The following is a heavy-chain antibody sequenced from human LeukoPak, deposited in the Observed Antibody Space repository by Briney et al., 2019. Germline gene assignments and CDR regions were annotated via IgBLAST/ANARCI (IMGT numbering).Heavy chain of an antibody. D-gene: IGHD6-19*01. CDR3: AKDAFVSGWYYFDY. CDR1: GFTFTKCA. J-gene: IGHJ4*02. Sequence: GGSLRLSCVASGFTFTKCAMSWIRQAPGKGLEWVAIITATGDTAYYADSVKGRFTISRDISGNTLYLEMNSLRDEDTAVYYCAKDAFVSGWYYFDYWGQGLLVTVSS. V-gene: IGHV3-23*01. CDR2: ITATGDTA.